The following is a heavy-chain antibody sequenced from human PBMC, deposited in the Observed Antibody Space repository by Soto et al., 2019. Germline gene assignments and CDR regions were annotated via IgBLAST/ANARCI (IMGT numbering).Heavy chain of an antibody. V-gene: IGHV5-51*01. CDR3: ARQIGAVAGSYYFDY. J-gene: IGHJ4*02. Sequence: GESLKISCKGSGYSFTSYWIGWVRQMPGKGLEWTGIIYPGDSDTRYSPSFQGQVTISADKSISTAYLQWSSLKASDTAMYYCARQIGAVAGSYYFDYWGQGTLVTVSS. CDR2: IYPGDSDT. CDR1: GYSFTSYW. D-gene: IGHD6-19*01.